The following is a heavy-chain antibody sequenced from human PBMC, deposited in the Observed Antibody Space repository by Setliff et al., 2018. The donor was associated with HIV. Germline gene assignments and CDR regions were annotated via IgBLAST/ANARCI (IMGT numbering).Heavy chain of an antibody. V-gene: IGHV4-61*02. Sequence: PSETLSLTCNVSGGSVSSGDHYWNWIRQPAGKNLEWIGRIYSGGSTDYNPSLESRVSISSETSKSQFSLRLTSVTAADTAVYYCARSPGYYDSSSGYLYFFDYWGQGTLVTVSS. CDR3: ARSPGYYDSSSGYLYFFDY. D-gene: IGHD3-22*01. CDR2: IYSGGST. J-gene: IGHJ4*02. CDR1: GGSVSSGDHY.